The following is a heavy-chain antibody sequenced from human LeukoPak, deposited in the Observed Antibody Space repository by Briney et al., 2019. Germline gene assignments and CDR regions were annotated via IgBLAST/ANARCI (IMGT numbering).Heavy chain of an antibody. V-gene: IGHV1-18*01. CDR2: ISAYNGNT. CDR3: ARANLKAVAGPNFDY. Sequence: ASVKVSCKASGYTFTSYGISWVRQAPGQGLEWMGWISAYNGNTNYAQKLQGRVTMTTDTSTSTAYMELRSLRSDDTAVYYCARANLKAVAGPNFDYWGQGTLVTVSS. CDR1: GYTFTSYG. J-gene: IGHJ4*02. D-gene: IGHD6-19*01.